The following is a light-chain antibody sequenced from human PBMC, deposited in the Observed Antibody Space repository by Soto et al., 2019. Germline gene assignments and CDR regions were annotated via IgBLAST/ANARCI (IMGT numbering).Light chain of an antibody. V-gene: IGLV2-14*03. CDR3: SSYRRSDTRV. CDR1: KSDIYTYDY. CDR2: DVS. Sequence: QSVLTQPASVSGSPGQSITISCTGTKSDIYTYDYVSWYQQHPGKVTKLIIYDVSRRTSGVSNRFSGSKSGNTASLHISGRQAGDEADCYCSSYRRSDTRVFGTGTKVT. J-gene: IGLJ1*01.